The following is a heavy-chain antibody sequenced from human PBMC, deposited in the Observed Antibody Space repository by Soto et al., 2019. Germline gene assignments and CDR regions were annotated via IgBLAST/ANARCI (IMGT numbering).Heavy chain of an antibody. Sequence: PSETLSLTCAVYGGSFSGYYWSWIRQPPGKGLESIGESNHSGSTKYNPSLKRRVAVSVDTSKNQFSLKVTSMTAADTAGYYCARGTGYCSGNTCARGGVFFDYWGHGTLVTVSS. D-gene: IGHD2-2*01. CDR2: SNHSGST. J-gene: IGHJ4*01. CDR3: ARGTGYCSGNTCARGGVFFDY. CDR1: GGSFSGYY. V-gene: IGHV4-34*01.